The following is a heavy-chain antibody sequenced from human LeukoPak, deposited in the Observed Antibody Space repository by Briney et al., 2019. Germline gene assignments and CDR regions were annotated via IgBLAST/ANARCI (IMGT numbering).Heavy chain of an antibody. D-gene: IGHD3-10*01. Sequence: GASVKVSRKASGYTFTTYYMHWVRQAPGQGLEWMGIIDPSDGGTTYAQKFQGRVTMTRDTSTSTVYMELSSLRSEDTAVYYCASLGSGSSPIIDFDYWGQGTLVTVSS. CDR3: ASLGSGSSPIIDFDY. CDR1: GYTFTTYY. V-gene: IGHV1-46*01. J-gene: IGHJ4*02. CDR2: IDPSDGGT.